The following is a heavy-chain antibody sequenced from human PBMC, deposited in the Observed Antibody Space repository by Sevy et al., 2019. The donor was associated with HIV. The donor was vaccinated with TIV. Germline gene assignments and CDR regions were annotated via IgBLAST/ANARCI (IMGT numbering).Heavy chain of an antibody. V-gene: IGHV6-1*01. J-gene: IGHJ4*02. CDR3: ARQLIQNGYSYGANFDY. CDR2: TDYRSKWYN. CDR1: GDSVSSNSAA. Sequence: SQTLSLTCAISGDSVSSNSAAWNWIRQSPSRGLEWLGRTDYRSKWYNDYAVSVKSRITINPDTSKNQFSLQLNSVTPEDTAVYYCARQLIQNGYSYGANFDYWGQGTLVTVSS. D-gene: IGHD5-18*01.